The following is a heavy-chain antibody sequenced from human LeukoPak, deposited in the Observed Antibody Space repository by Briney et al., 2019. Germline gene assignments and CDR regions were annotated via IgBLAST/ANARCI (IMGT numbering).Heavy chain of an antibody. V-gene: IGHV4-39*07. J-gene: IGHJ3*02. CDR2: IYYSGST. Sequence: SETLSLTCTVSGGSISSSSYYWGWIRQPPGKGLEWIGSIYYSGSTYYNPSLKSRVTISVDTSKNQFSLKLSSVTAADTAVYYCARKEFDLLAYCGGDCYSAYAFDIWGQGTMVTVSS. CDR1: GGSISSSSYY. D-gene: IGHD2-21*02. CDR3: ARKEFDLLAYCGGDCYSAYAFDI.